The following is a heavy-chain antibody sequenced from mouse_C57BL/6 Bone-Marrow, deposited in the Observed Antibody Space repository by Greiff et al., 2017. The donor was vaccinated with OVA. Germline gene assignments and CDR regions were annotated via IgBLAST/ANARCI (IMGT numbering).Heavy chain of an antibody. CDR1: GFNIKDDY. V-gene: IGHV14-4*01. D-gene: IGHD1-1*01. Sequence: VQLQQSGAELVRPGASVKLSCTASGFNIKDDYMHWVKQRPEQGLEWIGWIDPENGDTEYASKFQGKATITAATSSNTAYLQLSSLTSEDTAVYYCTTSVITTVVAPYAMDYWGQGTSVTVSS. CDR3: TTSVITTVVAPYAMDY. CDR2: IDPENGDT. J-gene: IGHJ4*01.